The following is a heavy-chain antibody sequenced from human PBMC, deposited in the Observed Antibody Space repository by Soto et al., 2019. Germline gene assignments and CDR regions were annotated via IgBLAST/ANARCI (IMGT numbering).Heavy chain of an antibody. CDR1: GFSFSAYA. V-gene: IGHV3-23*01. J-gene: IGHJ3*02. D-gene: IGHD2-8*01. CDR2: LVGSDADK. CDR3: AKDLIAGNGVWEAFDM. Sequence: GGSLRLSCAASGFSFSAYAMNWVRQAPGKGLQWVSGLVGSDADKNYADSVRGRFTVSRDNSKNTLYLQMNSLRDEDTAVYYCAKDLIAGNGVWEAFDMWGRGTKVTVSS.